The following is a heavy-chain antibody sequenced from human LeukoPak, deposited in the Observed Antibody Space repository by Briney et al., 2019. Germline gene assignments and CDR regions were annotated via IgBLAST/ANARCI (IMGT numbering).Heavy chain of an antibody. D-gene: IGHD2-2*01. CDR2: VNQSGRV. CDR3: ARNKKGYCTSSTCGSFDY. Sequence: SETLSLTCAVYGGSFSGYYWSWIRQPPGKGLEWIGEVNQSGRVNFNPPLKSRVTISADPSKNQFSLKLSSVTAADTAVYYCARNKKGYCTSSTCGSFDYWGQGTLATVSS. CDR1: GGSFSGYY. J-gene: IGHJ4*02. V-gene: IGHV4-34*01.